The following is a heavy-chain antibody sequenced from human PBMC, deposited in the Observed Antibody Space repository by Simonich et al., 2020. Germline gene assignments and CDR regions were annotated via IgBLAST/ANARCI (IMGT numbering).Heavy chain of an antibody. V-gene: IGHV1-2*02. D-gene: IGHD1-26*01. CDR2: INPNRGDT. Sequence: QVQLVQSGAEVKKPGASVKVSCKASGYTFTGYYMHWVRQAPGQGLEWMEGINPNRGDTNYAQKFQGRVTMTRDTSISTAYMELSRLRSDDTAVYYCARDLRGSYYYYYYMDVWGKGTTVTVSS. CDR1: GYTFTGYY. CDR3: ARDLRGSYYYYYYMDV. J-gene: IGHJ6*03.